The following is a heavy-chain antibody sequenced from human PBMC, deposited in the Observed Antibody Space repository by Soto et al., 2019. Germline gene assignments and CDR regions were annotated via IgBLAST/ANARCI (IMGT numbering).Heavy chain of an antibody. CDR2: ISYDGSNK. CDR1: GFTFSSYG. J-gene: IGHJ6*03. D-gene: IGHD3-3*01. V-gene: IGHV3-30*18. Sequence: VQLVESGGGVVQPGRSLRLSCAASGFTFSSYGMHWVRQAPGKGLEWVAVISYDGSNKYYADSVKGRFTISRDNSKNTLYLQMNSLRAEDTAVYYCAKTGDDFWSGYTPGGYYYYMDVWGKGTTVTVSS. CDR3: AKTGDDFWSGYTPGGYYYYMDV.